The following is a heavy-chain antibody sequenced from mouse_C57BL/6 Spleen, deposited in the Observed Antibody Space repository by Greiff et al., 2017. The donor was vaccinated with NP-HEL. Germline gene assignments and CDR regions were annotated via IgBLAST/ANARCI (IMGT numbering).Heavy chain of an antibody. Sequence: EVKLVESGPELVKPGASVKIPCKASGYTFTDYNMDWVKQSHGKSLEWIGDINPNNGGTIYNQKFKGKATLTVDKSSSTAYMELRSLTSEDTAFYYCARLRDWYFDVWGTGTTVTVSS. V-gene: IGHV1-18*01. J-gene: IGHJ1*03. CDR1: GYTFTDYN. CDR3: ARLRDWYFDV. CDR2: INPNNGGT. D-gene: IGHD1-1*01.